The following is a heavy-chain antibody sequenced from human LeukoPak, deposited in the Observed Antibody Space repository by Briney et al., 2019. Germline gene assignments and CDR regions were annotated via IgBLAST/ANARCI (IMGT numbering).Heavy chain of an antibody. D-gene: IGHD3-22*01. V-gene: IGHV4-39*01. J-gene: IGHJ4*02. Sequence: SETLSLTCAVYGGSFSGYYWGWIRQPPGKGLEWIGSIYYSGSTYYNPSLKSRVTISVDTSKNQFSLKLSSVTAADTAVYCCAGLYDSSGYFDYWGQGTLVTVPS. CDR3: AGLYDSSGYFDY. CDR1: GGSFSGYY. CDR2: IYYSGST.